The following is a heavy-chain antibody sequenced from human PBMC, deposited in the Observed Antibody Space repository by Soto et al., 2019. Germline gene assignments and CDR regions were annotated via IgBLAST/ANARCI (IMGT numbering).Heavy chain of an antibody. Sequence: GGSLRLSCAVSGFSFGNYWMSWVRQAPGKGLEWLASIKEEGSERYYLDSVKGRFTISRDNAKESLSLQMNRRRGEDTAFYYCARDVGPVTIFGEALSGYFDFWGQGTLVTVSS. V-gene: IGHV3-7*03. D-gene: IGHD3-3*01. CDR2: IKEEGSER. CDR3: ARDVGPVTIFGEALSGYFDF. CDR1: GFSFGNYW. J-gene: IGHJ4*02.